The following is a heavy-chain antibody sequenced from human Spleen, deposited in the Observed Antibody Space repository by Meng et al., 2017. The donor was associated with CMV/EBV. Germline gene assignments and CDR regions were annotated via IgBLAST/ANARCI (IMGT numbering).Heavy chain of an antibody. D-gene: IGHD5-24*01. J-gene: IGHJ4*02. V-gene: IGHV3-21*01. CDR1: GFTFSSYS. CDR2: ISSSSSYI. Sequence: EVQLVESGGXLVTPGGXLRLSCAASGFTFSSYSMNGVRQAPGKGLEWVSSISSSSSYIYYADSVKGRFTISRDNAKNSLYLQMNSLRAEDTAVYYCAREYVEMATIGVFDYWGQGTLVTVSS. CDR3: AREYVEMATIGVFDY.